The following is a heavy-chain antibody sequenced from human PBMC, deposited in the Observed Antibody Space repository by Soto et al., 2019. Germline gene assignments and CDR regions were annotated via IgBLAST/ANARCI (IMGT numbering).Heavy chain of an antibody. J-gene: IGHJ4*02. Sequence: QVQLVQSGAEVKKPGASVKVSCKASGYTFSSYDINWVRQATGQGLEWMGWLNPNSGDTGYAQKFQGRVTLTRNTSINTAYIHLSSLTSDDTAVYYCATSGGGWYLYWGQGTLVTVS. CDR3: ATSGGGWYLY. D-gene: IGHD6-19*01. CDR1: GYTFSSYD. CDR2: LNPNSGDT. V-gene: IGHV1-8*01.